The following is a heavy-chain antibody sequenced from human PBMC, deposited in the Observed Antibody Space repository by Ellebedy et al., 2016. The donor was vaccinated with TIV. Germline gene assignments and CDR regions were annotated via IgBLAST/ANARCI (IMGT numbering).Heavy chain of an antibody. CDR3: ARIVGDQDS. Sequence: GGSLRLSCAASGFDVRGDYVNWVRQAPGKGLEWVSVIYSGGSTYYADSVKGRFIVSGYNSKNTVYLQLNYLRVEDTAVYYCARIVGDQDSWGQGTLVRVST. J-gene: IGHJ4*02. CDR2: IYSGGST. CDR1: GFDVRGDY. V-gene: IGHV3-66*01. D-gene: IGHD1-26*01.